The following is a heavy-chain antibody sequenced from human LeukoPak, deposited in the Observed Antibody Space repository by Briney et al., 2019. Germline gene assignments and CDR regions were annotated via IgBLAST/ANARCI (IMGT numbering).Heavy chain of an antibody. CDR1: GYTFTGYD. CDR3: AREREMATIGDAFDI. CDR2: INPNSGGT. D-gene: IGHD5-24*01. Sequence: ASVKVSCKASGYTFTGYDMHWVRQAPGQGLEWMGWINPNSGGTNYAQKFQGRVTMTRDTSISRAYMEVSRLRSDDTAVNYCAREREMATIGDAFDIWGQGTMVTVSS. V-gene: IGHV1-2*02. J-gene: IGHJ3*02.